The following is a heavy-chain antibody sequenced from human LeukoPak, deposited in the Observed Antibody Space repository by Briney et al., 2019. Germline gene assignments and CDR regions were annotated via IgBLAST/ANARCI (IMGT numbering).Heavy chain of an antibody. CDR1: GFTFSIYA. CDR2: ISGSNNST. J-gene: IGHJ4*02. D-gene: IGHD3-22*01. Sequence: GGSLRLSCAASGFTFSIYALTWVRQAPGKGLEWVSLISGSNNSTFYADSVKGRFTISRDNSKNTLFLQMHSLRVEDTAVYYCAKRYNSSWPFDSWGQGTLVTVSS. CDR3: AKRYNSSWPFDS. V-gene: IGHV3-23*01.